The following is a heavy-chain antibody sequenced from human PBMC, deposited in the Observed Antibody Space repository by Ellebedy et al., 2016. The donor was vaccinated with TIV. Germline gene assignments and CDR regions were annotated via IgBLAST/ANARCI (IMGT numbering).Heavy chain of an antibody. V-gene: IGHV3-48*01. D-gene: IGHD4-17*01. CDR2: ISGNGSII. J-gene: IGHJ4*02. CDR3: ARIYGANHFDY. Sequence: GESLKISCEGSGFTSINYGMNWVRQAPGKGLEWISYISGNGSIISYADSVKGRFTISRDHAKNSRYLQLNSRRTEDTAVYYCARIYGANHFDYWGQGTLVTVSS. CDR1: GFTSINYG.